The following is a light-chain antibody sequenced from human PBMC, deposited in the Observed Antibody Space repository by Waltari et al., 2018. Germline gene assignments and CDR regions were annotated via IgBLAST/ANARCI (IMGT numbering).Light chain of an antibody. J-gene: IGLJ3*02. V-gene: IGLV2-14*01. CDR3: SSFTATVTPHWV. CDR2: AVS. CDR1: NADIGTYDP. Sequence: QSALTPPASVSGSPGQSITISCSGTNADIGTYDPVPRFQHPPGEAPKLILYAVSNRPSGVSSRFSGSKSDNTASLTISGLQPEDEADYYCSSFTATVTPHWVFGGGTKLTVL.